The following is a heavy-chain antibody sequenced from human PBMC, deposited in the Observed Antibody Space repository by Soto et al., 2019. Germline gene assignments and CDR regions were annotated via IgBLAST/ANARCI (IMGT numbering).Heavy chain of an antibody. CDR3: ARDPGRYYYMDV. J-gene: IGHJ6*03. CDR1: GGSISSGGYY. Sequence: QVQLQESGPGLVKPSQTLSLTCTVSGGSISSGGYYWSWIRQHPGKGLEWIGYIYYSGSTCYNPSLKSRVTISVDTSKNQFSLKLSSVTAADTAVYHCARDPGRYYYMDVWGKGTTVTVSS. V-gene: IGHV4-31*03. CDR2: IYYSGST.